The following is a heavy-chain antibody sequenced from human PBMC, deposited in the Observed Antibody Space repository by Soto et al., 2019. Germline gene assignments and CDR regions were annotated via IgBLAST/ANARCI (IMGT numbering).Heavy chain of an antibody. CDR1: GVTFSSYW. CDR2: INSDGSST. CDR3: ARDLGPRYCSGGSCPIWGLSYGMDV. J-gene: IGHJ6*02. D-gene: IGHD2-15*01. V-gene: IGHV3-74*01. Sequence: PGGSLRLSCAASGVTFSSYWMHWVRQAPGKGLVWVSRINSDGSSTSYADSVKGRFTISRDNAKNTLYLQMNSLRAEDTAVYYCARDLGPRYCSGGSCPIWGLSYGMDVWGQGTTVTVSS.